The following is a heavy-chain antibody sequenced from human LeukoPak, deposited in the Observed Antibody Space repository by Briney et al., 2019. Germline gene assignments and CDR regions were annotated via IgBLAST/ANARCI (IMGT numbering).Heavy chain of an antibody. D-gene: IGHD2/OR15-2a*01. Sequence: PGGSLRLSCSASGFTFSSYAMHWVRQAPGKGLEYVPAISSNGGSTYYADSVKGRFTISRDNSKNTLYLQMSSLRAEDTAVYYCVKDLSPSIGYWGQGTLVTVSS. CDR2: ISSNGGST. CDR3: VKDLSPSIGY. CDR1: GFTFSSYA. V-gene: IGHV3-64D*06. J-gene: IGHJ4*02.